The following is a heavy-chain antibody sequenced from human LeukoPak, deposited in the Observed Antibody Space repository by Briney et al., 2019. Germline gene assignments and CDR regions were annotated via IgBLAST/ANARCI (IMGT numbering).Heavy chain of an antibody. CDR2: ISSSVTTI. V-gene: IGHV3-48*03. J-gene: IGHJ4*02. D-gene: IGHD3-10*01. Sequence: GGSLRLSCAASGFIFSTYEMNWLRQAPGEGLEWISYISSSVTTIYYADSVKGRFTISRDNAKNSLYLQMNSLSAEDTAVYYCARGKNYGYDYWGQGALVTVSS. CDR3: ARGKNYGYDY. CDR1: GFIFSTYE.